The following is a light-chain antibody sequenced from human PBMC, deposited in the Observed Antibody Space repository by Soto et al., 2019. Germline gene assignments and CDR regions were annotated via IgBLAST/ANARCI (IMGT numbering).Light chain of an antibody. V-gene: IGKV3-20*01. CDR1: QSLNNRY. CDR3: QHYGSLPPNT. J-gene: IGKJ2*01. Sequence: EIVLTQSPGTLSLSPGERATLSCRASQSLNNRYLAWYQQKPGQAPRLLVYGASSRATGIPDRFSCSGSGTDFTLTISRLEPEDFAVYYWQHYGSLPPNTFGQGTKLEIK. CDR2: GAS.